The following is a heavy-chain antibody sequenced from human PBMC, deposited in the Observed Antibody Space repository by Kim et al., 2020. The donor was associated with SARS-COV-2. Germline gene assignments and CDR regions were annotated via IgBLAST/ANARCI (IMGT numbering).Heavy chain of an antibody. Sequence: VNGRFTISRDNSRNTLDLQINSLRAEDTAVYYCAKAGYASGWYQEYLQHWGQGTLVTVSS. CDR3: AKAGYASGWYQEYLQH. J-gene: IGHJ1*01. D-gene: IGHD6-19*01. V-gene: IGHV3-23*01.